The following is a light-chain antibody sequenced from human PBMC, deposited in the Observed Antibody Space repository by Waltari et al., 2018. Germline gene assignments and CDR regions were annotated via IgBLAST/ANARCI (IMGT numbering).Light chain of an antibody. J-gene: IGLJ3*02. CDR1: TGAATTGNY. Sequence: QTVVTQEPSLTVSPGGTVTLTCASSTGAATTGNYPNWFQQKPGQAPRALIYSTTNKPSWTPARFSGSLLGGKAALTLSGVQPEYEADYYCLLYYGGARLFGGGTKLTVL. CDR3: LLYYGGARL. CDR2: STT. V-gene: IGLV7-43*01.